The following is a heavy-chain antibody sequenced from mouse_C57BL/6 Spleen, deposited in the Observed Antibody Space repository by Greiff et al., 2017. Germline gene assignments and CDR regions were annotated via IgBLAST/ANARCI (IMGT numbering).Heavy chain of an antibody. CDR1: GYTFTDYN. D-gene: IGHD1-1*01. J-gene: IGHJ4*01. CDR2: INPNNGGT. V-gene: IGHV1-22*01. CDR3: AREGGITTVVDYAMDY. Sequence: EVQLQQSGPELVKPGASVTMSCKASGYTFTDYNMHWVKQSHGKSLEWIGYINPNNGGTSYNQKFKGKATLTVNKSSSTAYMELRSLTSEDSAVYYCAREGGITTVVDYAMDYWGQGTSVTVSS.